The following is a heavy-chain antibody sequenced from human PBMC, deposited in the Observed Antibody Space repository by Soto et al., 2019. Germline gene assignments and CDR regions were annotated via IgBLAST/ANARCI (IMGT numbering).Heavy chain of an antibody. CDR1: GYTFTSYD. CDR3: ARDDSGFSGSHYIDYFNY. J-gene: IGHJ4*02. V-gene: IGHV1-8*01. Sequence: ASVKVSCKASGYTFTSYDINWVRQATGQGPEWMGWMNPNNGDTHYAQTFQGRVTMTRNTSTSTAYMELSSLRSEDTAVYYCARDDSGFSGSHYIDYFNYWGQGALVTVSS. CDR2: MNPNNGDT. D-gene: IGHD1-26*01.